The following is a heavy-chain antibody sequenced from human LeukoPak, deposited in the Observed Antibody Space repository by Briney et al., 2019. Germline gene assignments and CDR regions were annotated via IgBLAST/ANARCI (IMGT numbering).Heavy chain of an antibody. CDR3: AKQSGYCSDGSCYFPY. CDR1: GFTFSSSA. J-gene: IGHJ4*02. Sequence: GGSLRLSCAASGFTFSSSAMSWVRQAPGKGLEWVSAISNNGGYTYYADSVQGRFTISRDNSKSTLCLQMNSLRAEDTAVYYCAKQSGYCSDGSCYFPYWGQGTLVTVSS. CDR2: ISNNGGYT. V-gene: IGHV3-23*01. D-gene: IGHD2-15*01.